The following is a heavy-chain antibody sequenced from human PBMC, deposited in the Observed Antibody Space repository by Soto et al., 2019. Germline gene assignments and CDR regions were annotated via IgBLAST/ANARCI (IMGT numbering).Heavy chain of an antibody. J-gene: IGHJ4*02. D-gene: IGHD2-15*01. V-gene: IGHV3-33*01. CDR1: GFSFSTYG. Sequence: QVQLVESGGRVVQPGTSLRLSCAVSGFSFSTYGMHWVRQAPGKGLEWVAVIWHNGNNKYYADSVKGRFTISRDNSKNTLFLQMNSLRAEDTGVYYCARDTSAGIDYWGQGTLVTVSS. CDR3: ARDTSAGIDY. CDR2: IWHNGNNK.